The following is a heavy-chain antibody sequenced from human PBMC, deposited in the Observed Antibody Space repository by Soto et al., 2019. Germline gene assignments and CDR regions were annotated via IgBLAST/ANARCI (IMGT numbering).Heavy chain of an antibody. D-gene: IGHD1-26*01. J-gene: IGHJ4*02. CDR3: ARGRIVGATRVFDY. CDR2: IYTSGRT. Sequence: QVQLQESGPGLVKPSETLSLTCTVSGGSISSYYWSCIRQPAGKGLEWIGRIYTSGRTNYNPSLKSRGTMSVDRSKNQFALKLSSVPAADTAVYYCARGRIVGATRVFDYWGQGTLVTVSS. CDR1: GGSISSYY. V-gene: IGHV4-4*07.